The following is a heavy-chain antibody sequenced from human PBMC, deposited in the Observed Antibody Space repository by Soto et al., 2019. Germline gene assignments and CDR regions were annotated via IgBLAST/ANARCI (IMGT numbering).Heavy chain of an antibody. CDR2: IYWDDDK. Sequence: QITLKESGPTLVKPTQTLTLTCTFSGFLLTTSRVGVGWIRQPPGKALEWLALIYWDDDKRYSPSLRSRLTITVHPSKNQVLLTMPTLDPVDTATYYRALMFGTVSNLGYWGQGTLVTVSS. J-gene: IGHJ4*02. D-gene: IGHD3-10*02. CDR1: GFLLTTSRVG. CDR3: ALMFGTVSNLGY. V-gene: IGHV2-5*02.